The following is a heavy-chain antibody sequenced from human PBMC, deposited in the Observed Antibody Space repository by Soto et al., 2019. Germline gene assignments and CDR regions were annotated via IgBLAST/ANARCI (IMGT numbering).Heavy chain of an antibody. V-gene: IGHV3-11*01. CDR3: ARGKGYCSSTSCYAGAYYYYMDV. D-gene: IGHD2-2*01. CDR1: GFTFSDYY. Sequence: PGGSLRLSCAASGFTFSDYYMSWIRQAPGKGLEWVSYISSSGSTIYYADSVKGRFTISRDNAKNSLYLQMNSLRAEDTAVYYCARGKGYCSSTSCYAGAYYYYMDVWGKGTTVTVSS. CDR2: ISSSGSTI. J-gene: IGHJ6*03.